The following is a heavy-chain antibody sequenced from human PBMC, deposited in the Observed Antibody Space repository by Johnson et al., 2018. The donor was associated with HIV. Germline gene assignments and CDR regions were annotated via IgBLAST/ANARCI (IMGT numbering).Heavy chain of an antibody. Sequence: QVQLVESGGGVVQPGRSLRLSCAASGFTFSSYAMHWVRQAPGKGLEWVAVISYDGSNKYYADSVKGRFTISRDNSKNTLYLQMNSLRAEDTALYYCAKDRGTDDAFDIWGQGTMVTVSS. D-gene: IGHD3-16*01. J-gene: IGHJ3*02. V-gene: IGHV3-30*04. CDR2: ISYDGSNK. CDR3: AKDRGTDDAFDI. CDR1: GFTFSSYA.